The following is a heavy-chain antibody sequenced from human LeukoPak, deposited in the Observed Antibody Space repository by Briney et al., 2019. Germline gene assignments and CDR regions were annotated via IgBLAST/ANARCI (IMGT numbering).Heavy chain of an antibody. CDR3: ARPKARASGYFDY. Sequence: SETLSLTCAVYGGSFSGYYWSWIRQPPGKGLEWIGSIYYSGSTYYNPSLKSRVTISVDTSKNQFSLKLSSVTAADTAVYYCARPKARASGYFDYWGQGTLVTVSS. V-gene: IGHV4-34*01. CDR2: IYYSGST. J-gene: IGHJ4*02. CDR1: GGSFSGYY. D-gene: IGHD7-27*01.